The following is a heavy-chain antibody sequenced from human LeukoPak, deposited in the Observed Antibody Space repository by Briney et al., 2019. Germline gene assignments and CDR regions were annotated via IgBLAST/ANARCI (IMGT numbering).Heavy chain of an antibody. CDR3: ARQTLVRGVTPGGY. J-gene: IGHJ4*02. V-gene: IGHV1-8*02. D-gene: IGHD3-10*01. CDR2: MNPNSGNT. Sequence: GASVKVSCKASGYTFTSYAMNWVRQATGQGLEWMGWMNPNSGNTGYAQKFQGRVTMTRNTSISTAYMELSSLRSEDTAVYYCARQTLVRGVTPGGYWGQGTLVTVSS. CDR1: GYTFTSYA.